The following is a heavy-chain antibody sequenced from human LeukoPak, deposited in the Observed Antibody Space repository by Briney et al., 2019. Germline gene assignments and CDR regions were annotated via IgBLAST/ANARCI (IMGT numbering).Heavy chain of an antibody. Sequence: PGGSLRLSCAASGFTFSSYAMSWVRQAPGKGLEWIGSIYYSGSTYYNPSLKSRVTISVDTSKNQFSLKLSSVTAADTAVYYCARMVRGVFYYYYMDVWGKGTTVTVSS. D-gene: IGHD3-10*01. CDR3: ARMVRGVFYYYYMDV. J-gene: IGHJ6*03. V-gene: IGHV4-38-2*01. CDR2: IYYSGST. CDR1: GFTFSSYA.